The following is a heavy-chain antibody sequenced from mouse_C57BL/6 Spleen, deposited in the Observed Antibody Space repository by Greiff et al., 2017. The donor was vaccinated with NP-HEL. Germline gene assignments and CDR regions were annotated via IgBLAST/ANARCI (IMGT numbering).Heavy chain of an antibody. J-gene: IGHJ3*01. D-gene: IGHD2-2*01. CDR1: GYSITSGYY. Sequence: ESGPGLVKPSQSLSLTCSVTGYSITSGYYWNWIRQFPGNKLEWMGYISYDGSNNYNPSLKNRISITRDTSKNQFFLKLNSVTTEDTATYYCARAGYPAWFAYWGQGTLVTVSA. CDR3: ARAGYPAWFAY. CDR2: ISYDGSN. V-gene: IGHV3-6*01.